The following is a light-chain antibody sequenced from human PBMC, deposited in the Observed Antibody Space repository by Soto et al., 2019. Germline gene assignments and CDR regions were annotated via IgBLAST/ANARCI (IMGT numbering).Light chain of an antibody. J-gene: IGLJ1*01. V-gene: IGLV2-8*01. CDR3: SLYAGSTVYV. CDR1: SSDVGGYNY. Sequence: QSALTQPPSASGSPGQSVTISCTGTSSDVGGYNYVSWYQQHPGKAPKLMIYEVSKRPSGVPDRFSGSKSGNTASLTVSGLQAEDEAVYYCSLYAGSTVYVLGTGTKVTVL. CDR2: EVS.